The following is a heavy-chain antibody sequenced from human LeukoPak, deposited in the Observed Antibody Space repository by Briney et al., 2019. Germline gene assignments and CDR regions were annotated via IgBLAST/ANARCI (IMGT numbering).Heavy chain of an antibody. J-gene: IGHJ4*02. CDR3: ARDGIVGATAHYFDY. CDR2: INPSGGST. V-gene: IGHV1-46*01. CDR1: GYTFTSYY. D-gene: IGHD1-26*01. Sequence: ASVKVSCKASGYTFTSYYMHWVRQAPRQGLEWMGIINPSGGSTSYAQKFQGRVTMTRDTSTSTVYMELSSLRSEDTAVYYCARDGIVGATAHYFDYWGQGTLVTVSS.